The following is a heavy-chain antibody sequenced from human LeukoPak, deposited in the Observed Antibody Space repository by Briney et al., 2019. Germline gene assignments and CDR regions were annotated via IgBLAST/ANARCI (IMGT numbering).Heavy chain of an antibody. CDR1: GGSFSGYY. CDR2: INRSGST. CDR3: ARGAHRTWYYDSSGYYFHAFDI. V-gene: IGHV4-34*01. J-gene: IGHJ3*02. D-gene: IGHD3-22*01. Sequence: SETLSLTCAVYGGSFSGYYWSWIRQPPGKGLEWIGEINRSGSTNYNPSLKSRVTISVDTSKNQFSLKLSSVTAADTAVYYCARGAHRTWYYDSSGYYFHAFDIWGQGTMVTVSS.